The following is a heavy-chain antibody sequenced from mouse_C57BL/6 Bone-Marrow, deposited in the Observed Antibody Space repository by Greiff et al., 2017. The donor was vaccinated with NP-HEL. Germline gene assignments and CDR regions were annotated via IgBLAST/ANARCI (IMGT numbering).Heavy chain of an antibody. V-gene: IGHV5-4*03. CDR3: ARRWFYFDY. Sequence: EVMLVESGGGLVKPGGSLKLSCAASGFTFSSYAMSWVRQTPEKRLEWVATISDGGSYTYYPDNVKGRFTISRDNAKNNLYLQMSHLKSEDTAMCYCARRWFYFDYWGQGTTLTVSS. D-gene: IGHD2-2*01. CDR2: ISDGGSYT. J-gene: IGHJ2*01. CDR1: GFTFSSYA.